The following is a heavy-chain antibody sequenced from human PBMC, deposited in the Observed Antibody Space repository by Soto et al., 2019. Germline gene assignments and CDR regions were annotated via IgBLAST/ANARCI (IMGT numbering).Heavy chain of an antibody. J-gene: IGHJ4*02. Sequence: SETLSLTCTVSGGSMRNYFWTWIRQPPGKGLEWIGYIHYSGTTSFFPSYNPSLRSRVTISEDTSKNQFSLKLLSVATADTAVYFCAAGEASSRNLAPYSLDFWGQGTLVTVSS. CDR1: GGSMRNYF. V-gene: IGHV4-59*01. CDR3: AAGEASSRNLAPYSLDF. CDR2: IHYSGTT. D-gene: IGHD6-13*01.